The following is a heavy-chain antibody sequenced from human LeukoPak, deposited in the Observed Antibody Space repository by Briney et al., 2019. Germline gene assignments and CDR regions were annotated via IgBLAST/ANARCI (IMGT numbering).Heavy chain of an antibody. D-gene: IGHD6-19*01. CDR3: ARDFIAVADVGQAFDI. CDR2: ISAYNGNT. Sequence: ASVKVSCKASGYTFTGYYMHWVRQAPGQGLEWMGWISAYNGNTNYAQKLQGRVTMTTDTSTSTAYMELRSLRSDDTAVYYCARDFIAVADVGQAFDIWGQGTMVTVSS. V-gene: IGHV1-18*04. J-gene: IGHJ3*02. CDR1: GYTFTGYY.